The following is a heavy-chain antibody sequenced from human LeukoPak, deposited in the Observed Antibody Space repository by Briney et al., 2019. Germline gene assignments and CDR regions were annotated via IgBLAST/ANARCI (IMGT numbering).Heavy chain of an antibody. Sequence: GGSLRLSCAASGFTFSDYSMNWVRQAPGKGLEWVSYISGSSSTVYYADSVKGRFTISRDNAKNSLYLQMNSLRDEDTAVYYCARENFGRVVVSLDCWGQGTLVTVSS. CDR1: GFTFSDYS. V-gene: IGHV3-48*02. J-gene: IGHJ4*02. D-gene: IGHD3-16*02. CDR2: ISGSSSTV. CDR3: ARENFGRVVVSLDC.